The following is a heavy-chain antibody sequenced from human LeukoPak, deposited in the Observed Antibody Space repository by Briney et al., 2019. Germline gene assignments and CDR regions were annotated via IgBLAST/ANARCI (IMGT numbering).Heavy chain of an antibody. D-gene: IGHD5-12*01. CDR3: ARDAGNSGYGCDL. V-gene: IGHV3-48*01. J-gene: IGHJ5*02. CDR2: I. Sequence: GGSLRLSCAASGFTFSQYSMNWVRQAPGKGLEWVSHIFYADSVKGRFTISRDNARNSLCLQMNNLRGEDTAIYYCARDAGNSGYGCDLWGQGTLVTVSS. CDR1: GFTFSQYS.